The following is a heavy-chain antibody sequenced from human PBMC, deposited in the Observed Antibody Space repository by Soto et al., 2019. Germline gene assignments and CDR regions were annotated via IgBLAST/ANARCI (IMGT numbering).Heavy chain of an antibody. Sequence: PSETLSLTCTVSGGSISSYYWSWIRQPPGKGLEWVGYIYYSGSTNYNPSLKSRVTISVDTSKNQFSLKLSSVTAADTAVYYCAREVLGAFDYWCQGTLVTVSS. J-gene: IGHJ4*02. CDR1: GGSISSYY. CDR3: AREVLGAFDY. V-gene: IGHV4-59*01. CDR2: IYYSGST.